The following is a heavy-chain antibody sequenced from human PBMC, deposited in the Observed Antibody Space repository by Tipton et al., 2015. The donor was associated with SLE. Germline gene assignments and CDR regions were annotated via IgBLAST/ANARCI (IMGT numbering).Heavy chain of an antibody. Sequence: GLVKPSETLSLTCTVYGGSFSGYYWSWIRQPPGKGLEWIGYIYYTGSTNYNPPLKSRVTISVDTSKNQFSLKLNSVTAADTAVYYCARQTPRSDGYFDYWGQGTLVTVSS. CDR3: ARQTPRSDGYFDY. J-gene: IGHJ4*02. V-gene: IGHV4-59*08. CDR1: GGSFSGYY. D-gene: IGHD5-24*01. CDR2: IYYTGST.